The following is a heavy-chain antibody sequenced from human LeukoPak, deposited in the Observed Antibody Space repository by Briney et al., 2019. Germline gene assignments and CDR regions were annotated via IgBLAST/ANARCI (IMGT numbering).Heavy chain of an antibody. CDR2: IYPGDADT. J-gene: IGHJ2*01. Sequence: GESLKISCKGSGYSLTSYWIAWVRQMPGKGLEWMGIIYPGDADTRYSPSFQGQVTISADKSISTAYLQWSSLKASDTAMYYCARRHSYFGSGSYYTPDWYFDLWGRGTLVTVSS. D-gene: IGHD3-10*01. CDR3: ARRHSYFGSGSYYTPDWYFDL. V-gene: IGHV5-51*01. CDR1: GYSLTSYW.